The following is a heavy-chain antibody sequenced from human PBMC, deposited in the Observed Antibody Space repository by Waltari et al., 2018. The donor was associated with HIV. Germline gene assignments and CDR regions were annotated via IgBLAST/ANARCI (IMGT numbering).Heavy chain of an antibody. CDR3: ARHCEVSELGLPCWYFDL. CDR1: GGSISGSTSY. CDR2: LYYSGTT. D-gene: IGHD1-7*01. J-gene: IGHJ2*01. Sequence: QLQLQESGPGLVKPSETLSLTCTVSGGSISGSTSYWGWIRQPPGKGLEWIGSLYYSGTTFYNPSLKSRVTISVDTSKDQFSLRLSSVTAADTAVYYCARHCEVSELGLPCWYFDLWGRGTLVTLSS. V-gene: IGHV4-39*01.